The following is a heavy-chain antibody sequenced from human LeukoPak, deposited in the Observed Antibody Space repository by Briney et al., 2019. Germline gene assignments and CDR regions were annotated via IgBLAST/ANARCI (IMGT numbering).Heavy chain of an antibody. CDR2: ISSSSSYI. V-gene: IGHV3-21*01. Sequence: PGGSLRLSCAASGFTFSSYSMNWVRQAPGKGLEWVSSISSSSSYIYYADSVKGRFTISRDNSKNTLYLQMNSLRAEDTAVYYCAKVRADFWSGYYKDYYMDVWGKGTTVTVSS. D-gene: IGHD3-3*01. CDR1: GFTFSSYS. J-gene: IGHJ6*03. CDR3: AKVRADFWSGYYKDYYMDV.